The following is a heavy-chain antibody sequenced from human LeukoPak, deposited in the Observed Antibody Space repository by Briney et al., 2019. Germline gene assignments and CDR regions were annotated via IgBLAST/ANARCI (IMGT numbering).Heavy chain of an antibody. CDR1: GFTITNNW. J-gene: IGHJ5*02. Sequence: GGSLRLSCTVSGFTITNNWMYWVRQAPGRGLVWVSAISNDGGGTNYADFVKGRFTISRDNSKNTLFLQMNSLRAEDTALYYCAKGSSGYFVDLWGQGTLVTVSS. CDR2: ISNDGGGT. V-gene: IGHV3-23*01. D-gene: IGHD3-22*01. CDR3: AKGSSGYFVDL.